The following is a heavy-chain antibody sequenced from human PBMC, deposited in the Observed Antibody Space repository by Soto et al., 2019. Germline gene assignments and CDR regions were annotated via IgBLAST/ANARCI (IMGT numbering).Heavy chain of an antibody. Sequence: GGSLRLSCAVSGFTFSSYWMSWVRQAPGKGLEWVANVRQDGSQKYLVDSVKGRFTISRDNAKNSMYLQMNSLRAEDTAVYYCVRGGSSGWHFDSWGQGTLVTVSS. D-gene: IGHD6-19*01. CDR3: VRGGSSGWHFDS. V-gene: IGHV3-7*01. CDR1: GFTFSSYW. CDR2: VRQDGSQK. J-gene: IGHJ4*02.